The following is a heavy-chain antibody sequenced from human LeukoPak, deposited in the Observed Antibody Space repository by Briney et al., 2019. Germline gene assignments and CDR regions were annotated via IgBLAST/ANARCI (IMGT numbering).Heavy chain of an antibody. J-gene: IGHJ4*02. V-gene: IGHV4-4*07. Sequence: SETLSLTCTVSGGSISNYYWSWIRQPAGKGLEWIGRVHSSGGTNYNPSLTSRVTLSVDTSRSQFSLSLSSVTAADTAVYYCARNPVAGSNPKFDYWGQGTLVTVSS. CDR3: ARNPVAGSNPKFDY. CDR2: VHSSGGT. CDR1: GGSISNYY. D-gene: IGHD6-19*01.